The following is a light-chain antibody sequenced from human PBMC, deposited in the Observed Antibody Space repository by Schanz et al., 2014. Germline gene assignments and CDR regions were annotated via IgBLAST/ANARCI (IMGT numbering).Light chain of an antibody. J-gene: IGKJ2*01. CDR1: QSVLYSSNNKNY. V-gene: IGKV4-1*01. CDR3: KQYYNTPST. CDR2: WAS. Sequence: DIVMTQSPDSLAVSLGERVTINCKSSQSVLYSSNNKNYLAWYQHKPGQPPNLLIYWASTRESGVPDRFSGGGSGTVFTLPISSLQAEDGAIYYCKQYYNTPSTFGQGTGLGIK.